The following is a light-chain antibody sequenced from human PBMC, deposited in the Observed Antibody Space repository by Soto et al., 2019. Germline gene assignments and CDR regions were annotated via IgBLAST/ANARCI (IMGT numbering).Light chain of an antibody. V-gene: IGLV4-69*01. CDR3: QTWGTGILV. Sequence: QAVLTQSPSASASLGASVKLTCTLSSGHSSYVIAWHQQQPEKGPRYLMKLNSDGSHTKGDGIPDRFSGSSSGAERYLTISSLQSEDEADYYCQTWGTGILVFGGGTKVTVL. CDR1: SGHSSYV. J-gene: IGLJ2*01. CDR2: LNSDGSH.